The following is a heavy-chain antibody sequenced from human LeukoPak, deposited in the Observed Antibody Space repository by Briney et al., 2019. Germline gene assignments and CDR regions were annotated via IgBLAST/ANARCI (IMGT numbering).Heavy chain of an antibody. CDR2: ISFDENDK. CDR1: GFTLRRYA. Sequence: GGSLRLSCEAWGFTLRRYAVKWVRRARGEGGEGIAVISFDENDKYYADPVKGRFTLSRDNSKKTVFLQMNSLRTEDTAVYYCVLFNYRGNSGDFWGQGTLVTVSS. D-gene: IGHD4-23*01. J-gene: IGHJ4*02. CDR3: VLFNYRGNSGDF. V-gene: IGHV3-30*01.